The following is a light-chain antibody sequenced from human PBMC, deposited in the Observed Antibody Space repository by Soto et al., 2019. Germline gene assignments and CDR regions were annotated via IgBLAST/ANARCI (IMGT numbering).Light chain of an antibody. V-gene: IGLV2-18*02. CDR2: EVN. CDR3: NSFTTSSTYV. J-gene: IGLJ1*01. Sequence: ALTQPASVSGSPGQSITISCTGTSSDIGSYNRVSWYQQPPGTAPKLIIYEVNNRPSGVPDRFSGSESGNTASLTISGLQAEDEADYYCNSFTTSSTYVFGTGTKVTVL. CDR1: SSDIGSYNR.